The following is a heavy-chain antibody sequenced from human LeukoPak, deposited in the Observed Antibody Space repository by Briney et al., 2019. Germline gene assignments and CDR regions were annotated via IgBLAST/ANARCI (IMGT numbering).Heavy chain of an antibody. Sequence: PGGSLRLSCAASGFTVSSNYMSWVRQAPGKGLEWVSVIYSGGSTYCADSVKGRFTISRDNSKNTLYLQMNSLRAEDTAVYYCAREPFGVGVTDYWGQGTLVTVSS. CDR3: AREPFGVGVTDY. CDR2: IYSGGST. CDR1: GFTVSSNY. J-gene: IGHJ4*02. D-gene: IGHD3-10*01. V-gene: IGHV3-53*01.